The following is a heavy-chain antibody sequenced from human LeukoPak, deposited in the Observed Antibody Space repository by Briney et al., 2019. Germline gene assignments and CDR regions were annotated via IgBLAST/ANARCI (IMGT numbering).Heavy chain of an antibody. V-gene: IGHV1-24*01. CDR3: ATGKSGSYYVSSDY. J-gene: IGHJ4*02. D-gene: IGHD1-26*01. Sequence: ASVKVSCKVSGYTLTELSMHWVRQAPGKGLEWMAGFDPEDGETIYAQKFQGRVTMTEDTSTDTAYMELSSLRSEDTAVYYCATGKSGSYYVSSDYWGQGTLVTVSS. CDR1: GYTLTELS. CDR2: FDPEDGET.